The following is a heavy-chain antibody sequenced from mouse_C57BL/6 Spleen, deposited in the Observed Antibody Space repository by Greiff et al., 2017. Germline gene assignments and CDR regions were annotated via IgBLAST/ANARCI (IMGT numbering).Heavy chain of an antibody. CDR3: ARSGDYYGSSGNYFDY. CDR2: IWSGGST. J-gene: IGHJ2*01. V-gene: IGHV2-2*01. Sequence: VMLVESGPGLVQPSQSLSITCTVSGFSLTSYGVHWVRQSPGKGLEWLGVIWSGGSTDYNAAFISRLSISKDNSKSQVFFKMNSLQADDTAIYYCARSGDYYGSSGNYFDYWGQGTTLTVSS. D-gene: IGHD1-1*01. CDR1: GFSLTSYG.